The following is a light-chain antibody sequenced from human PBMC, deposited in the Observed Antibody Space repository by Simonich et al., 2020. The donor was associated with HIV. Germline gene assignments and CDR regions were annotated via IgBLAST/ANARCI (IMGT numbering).Light chain of an antibody. CDR1: QRVLSRSNNKNY. CDR3: QQYFSTPRT. J-gene: IGKJ1*01. CDR2: WAS. Sequence: DIVMTQSPDSLAVSLGERATINCKSSQRVLSRSNNKNYLAWYQQKPGQPPKLLIYWASTRESGVPDRFSGSGSGTDFTLTISSLQAEDVAVYYCQQYFSTPRTFGQGTKVEIK. V-gene: IGKV4-1*01.